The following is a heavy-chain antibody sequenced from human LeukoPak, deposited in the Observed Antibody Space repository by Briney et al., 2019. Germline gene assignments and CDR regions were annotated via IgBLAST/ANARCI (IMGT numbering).Heavy chain of an antibody. J-gene: IGHJ4*02. CDR3: AKGGPIVGATSYYFDY. Sequence: GGSLRLSCAASGFTFDDYAMHWVRQAPGKGLEWVSGISCNSGSIGYADSVKGRFTISRDNAKNSLYLQMNSLRAEDTALYYCAKGGPIVGATSYYFDYWGQGTMVTVSS. CDR1: GFTFDDYA. CDR2: ISCNSGSI. D-gene: IGHD1-26*01. V-gene: IGHV3-9*01.